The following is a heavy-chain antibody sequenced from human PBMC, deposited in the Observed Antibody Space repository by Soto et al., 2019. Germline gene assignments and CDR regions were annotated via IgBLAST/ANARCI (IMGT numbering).Heavy chain of an antibody. CDR1: GYSFTSYG. Sequence: ASVKVSCKASGYSFTSYGISWVRQAPGQGLEWMGWISAYNGNTNYAQKLQGRVTMTTDTSTSTAYMELRSLRSDDTAVYYCARVDFWSGYYMENWFDPWGQGILVTVS. CDR2: ISAYNGNT. V-gene: IGHV1-18*01. D-gene: IGHD3-3*01. CDR3: ARVDFWSGYYMENWFDP. J-gene: IGHJ5*02.